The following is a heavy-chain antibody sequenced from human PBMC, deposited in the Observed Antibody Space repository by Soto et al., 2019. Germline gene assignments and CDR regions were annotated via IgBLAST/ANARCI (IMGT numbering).Heavy chain of an antibody. CDR2: IYWNDDK. Sequence: SGPTLVNPTQTLTLTCTFSGFSLSTSGVGVGWIRQPPGKALEWLALIYWNDDKRYSPSLKSRLTITKDTSKNQVVLTMTNMDPVDTATYYCARSGDHDVLFDYWGQGTLVTSPQ. V-gene: IGHV2-5*01. CDR3: ARSGDHDVLFDY. CDR1: GFSLSTSGVG. D-gene: IGHD4-17*01. J-gene: IGHJ4*02.